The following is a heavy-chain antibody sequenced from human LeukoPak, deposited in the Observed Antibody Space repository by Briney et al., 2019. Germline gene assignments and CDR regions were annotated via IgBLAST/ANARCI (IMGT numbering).Heavy chain of an antibody. J-gene: IGHJ4*02. V-gene: IGHV5-51*01. CDR2: IYPGDSDT. Sequence: GESLKISCKGSGYSFTSYWIGWVRQMPGKGLEWMGIIYPGDSDTRYSPSFQGQVTISADKSISTAYLQWSSLKASDTAMYYCARPAYCGGDCYGGGLDYWGQGTLVTVSS. CDR1: GYSFTSYW. CDR3: ARPAYCGGDCYGGGLDY. D-gene: IGHD2-21*02.